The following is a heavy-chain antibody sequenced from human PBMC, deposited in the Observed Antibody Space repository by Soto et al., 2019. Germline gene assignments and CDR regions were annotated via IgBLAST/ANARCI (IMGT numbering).Heavy chain of an antibody. J-gene: IGHJ6*02. CDR2: IIPIFGTA. D-gene: IGHD6-13*01. V-gene: IGHV1-69*13. Sequence: GASVKVSCKASGGTFSSYAISWVRQAPGQGLEWMGGIIPIFGTANYAQKFQGRVTITADESTSTAYMELSSLRSEDTAVYYCARSEVGQQLPPFYYYGMDVWGQGTMVTVSS. CDR3: ARSEVGQQLPPFYYYGMDV. CDR1: GGTFSSYA.